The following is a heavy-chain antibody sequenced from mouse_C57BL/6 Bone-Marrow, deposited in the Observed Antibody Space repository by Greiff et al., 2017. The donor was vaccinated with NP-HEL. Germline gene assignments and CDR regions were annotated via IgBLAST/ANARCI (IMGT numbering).Heavy chain of an antibody. V-gene: IGHV4-1*01. Sequence: DVMLVESGGGLVQPGGSLKLSCAASGFDFSRYWMSWVRRAPGKGLEWIGEINPDSSTINYAPSLKDKFIISRDNAKNTLYLQMSKVRSEDTALYYCARTEKYSHSFSDYWGQGTSVTVSS. CDR3: ARTEKYSHSFSDY. J-gene: IGHJ4*01. CDR2: INPDSSTI. D-gene: IGHD2-12*01. CDR1: GFDFSRYW.